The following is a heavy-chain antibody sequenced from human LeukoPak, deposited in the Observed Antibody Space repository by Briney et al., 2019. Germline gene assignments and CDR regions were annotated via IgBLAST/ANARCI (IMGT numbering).Heavy chain of an antibody. CDR3: ATVLYSSGRLDY. V-gene: IGHV1-24*01. D-gene: IGHD6-19*01. CDR1: GYTFTGYY. Sequence: ASVKVSCTASGYTFTGYYMHWVRQAPGKGLEWMGGFDPEDGETIYAQKFQGRVTMTEDTSTDTAHMELSSLRSEDTAVYYCATVLYSSGRLDYWGQGTLVTVSS. J-gene: IGHJ4*02. CDR2: FDPEDGET.